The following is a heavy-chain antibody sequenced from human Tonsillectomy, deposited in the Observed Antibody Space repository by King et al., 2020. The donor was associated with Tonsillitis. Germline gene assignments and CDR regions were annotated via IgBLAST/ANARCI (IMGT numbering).Heavy chain of an antibody. D-gene: IGHD2-2*01. CDR1: GFTFSDYY. CDR2: ISSSGNDI. Sequence: VQLVESGGGLVKPGGSLRLSCAASGFTFSDYYMSWIRQAPGKGLEEILYISSSGNDIHYADSVKGRFTVSRDNAKKSLFLQMNSLRGEDTAVYYCARVDVSTSADWYFYLSRPGTLVTVSS. J-gene: IGHJ2*01. CDR3: ARVDVSTSADWYFYL. V-gene: IGHV3-11*01.